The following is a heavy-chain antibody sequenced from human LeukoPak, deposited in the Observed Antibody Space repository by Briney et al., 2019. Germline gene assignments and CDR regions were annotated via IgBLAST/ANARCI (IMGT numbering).Heavy chain of an antibody. CDR1: GGTFSSYA. CDR3: ASRYCSSTSCYYFDY. Sequence: ASVKVSCKASGGTFSSYAISWVRQAPGQGLEWMGGIIPIFGTANYAQKFQGRVTITADESTSTAYMELSRLRSDDTAVYYCASRYCSSTSCYYFDYWGQGTLVTVSS. J-gene: IGHJ4*02. D-gene: IGHD2-2*01. CDR2: IIPIFGTA. V-gene: IGHV1-69*13.